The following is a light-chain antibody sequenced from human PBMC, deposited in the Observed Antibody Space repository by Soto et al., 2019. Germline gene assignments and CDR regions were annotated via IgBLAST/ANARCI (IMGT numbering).Light chain of an antibody. J-gene: IGKJ3*01. V-gene: IGKV1-27*01. CDR3: PKYNSAPFT. CDR2: AAS. CDR1: QGISNY. Sequence: DIQMTQSPSSLSASVGDRVTITCRASQGISNYLAWYQQKPGKVPKLLIYAASTLQSGVTSRFSGSGSGTDFTLTISSLQPEDVATYYWPKYNSAPFTFGPGTKVDSK.